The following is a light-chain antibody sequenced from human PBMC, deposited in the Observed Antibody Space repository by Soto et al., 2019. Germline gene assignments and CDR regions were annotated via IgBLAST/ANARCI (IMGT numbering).Light chain of an antibody. Sequence: EIVLTQSPGTLSLSPGERATLSCRASQSLSSTYLAWYQQKLGQPPRLLVYGASNRATRIPDRFSGSRSGTDFTLTISRLEPEDFAVYYCQQYGSAYSFGQGTKLEIK. V-gene: IGKV3-20*01. CDR3: QQYGSAYS. J-gene: IGKJ2*01. CDR1: QSLSSTY. CDR2: GAS.